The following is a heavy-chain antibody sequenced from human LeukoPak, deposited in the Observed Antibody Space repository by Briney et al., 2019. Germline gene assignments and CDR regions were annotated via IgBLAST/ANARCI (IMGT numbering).Heavy chain of an antibody. J-gene: IGHJ3*02. Sequence: PGGSLRLSCAASGFTFDDYGMSWVRQAPGKGLEWVSAISGSGGSTYYADSVKGRFTISRDNSKNTLYLQMNSLRAEDTAVYYCAKSPGDYDAFDIWGQGTMVTVSS. D-gene: IGHD4-17*01. V-gene: IGHV3-23*01. CDR2: ISGSGGST. CDR3: AKSPGDYDAFDI. CDR1: GFTFDDYG.